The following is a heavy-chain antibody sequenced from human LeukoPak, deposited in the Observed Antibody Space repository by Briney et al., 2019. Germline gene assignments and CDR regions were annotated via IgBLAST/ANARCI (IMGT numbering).Heavy chain of an antibody. J-gene: IGHJ4*02. CDR1: GVSINSHY. V-gene: IGHV4-39*07. CDR2: IYYSGST. Sequence: PSETLSLTCTVSGVSINSHYWSWIRQPPGKGLEWIGSIYYSGSTYYNPPLKSRVTISVDTSKNQFSLKLSSVTAADTAVYYCARGSNDDILTGYYPWYFDYWGQGTLVTVSS. D-gene: IGHD3-9*01. CDR3: ARGSNDDILTGYYPWYFDY.